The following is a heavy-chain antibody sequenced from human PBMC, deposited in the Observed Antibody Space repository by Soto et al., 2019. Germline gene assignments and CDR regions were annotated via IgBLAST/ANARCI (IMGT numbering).Heavy chain of an antibody. CDR2: ISSSGSTI. D-gene: IGHD3-16*02. CDR1: GFTFSDYY. J-gene: IGHJ4*02. V-gene: IGHV3-11*01. Sequence: PGGSLSLSCAASGFTFSDYYMSWIRQAPVKGLEWVSYISSSGSTIYYADSVKGRFTISRDNAKNSLYLQMNSLRAEDTAVYYCVGAYDYVWGSYRPVYYFDYWGQGTLVTVSS. CDR3: VGAYDYVWGSYRPVYYFDY.